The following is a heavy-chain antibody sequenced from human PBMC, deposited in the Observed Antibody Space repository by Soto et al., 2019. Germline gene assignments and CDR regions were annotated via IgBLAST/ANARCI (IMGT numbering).Heavy chain of an antibody. CDR3: GRDGGYSYGSGRRFDY. J-gene: IGHJ4*02. Sequence: ASVKVSCKASGGTFSSYAIHWVRQAPGQRLEWMGWINAGNGNTKYSQKFQGRVTMTRDTSTSTVYMELSSLRSEDTAVYYCGRDGGYSYGSGRRFDYWGQGTLVTVSS. D-gene: IGHD5-18*01. V-gene: IGHV1-3*01. CDR1: GGTFSSYA. CDR2: INAGNGNT.